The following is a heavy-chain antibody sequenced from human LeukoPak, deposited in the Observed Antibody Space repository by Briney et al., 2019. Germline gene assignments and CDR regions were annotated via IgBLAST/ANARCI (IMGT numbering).Heavy chain of an antibody. CDR1: GLTFTTYA. J-gene: IGHJ4*02. D-gene: IGHD6-19*01. Sequence: GGSLRLSCAASGLTFTTYAMHWVRQAPGKGLEWVAVISYDGNNKYYADSVKGRFSISRDNSKSTLYLQMNSLRAEDTAVYFCGGGWYFFDYWGQGTLVTVSS. V-gene: IGHV3-30*04. CDR2: ISYDGNNK. CDR3: GGGWYFFDY.